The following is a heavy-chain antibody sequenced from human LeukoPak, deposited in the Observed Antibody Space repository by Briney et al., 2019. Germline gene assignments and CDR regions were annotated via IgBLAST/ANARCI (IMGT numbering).Heavy chain of an antibody. CDR3: ARDQPHAASWFDP. CDR1: TFSFSDYG. V-gene: IGHV3-23*01. D-gene: IGHD2-2*01. J-gene: IGHJ5*02. Sequence: GGSLRLSCVASTFSFSDYGMDWVRQAPGGGLEWVSTIHPTGIRTYYADSVRGRFTISRDNSKNTVFLQIDSLRVEDTAIYYCARDQPHAASWFDPWGQGTLVTVSS. CDR2: IHPTGIRT.